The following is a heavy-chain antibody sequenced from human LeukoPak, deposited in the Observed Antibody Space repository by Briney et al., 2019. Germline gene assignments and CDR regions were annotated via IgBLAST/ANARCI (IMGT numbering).Heavy chain of an antibody. D-gene: IGHD1-26*01. V-gene: IGHV3-30*02. CDR3: AKDLSGYSYYYMDV. CDR2: IWYVGSNK. CDR1: GFTFSNYG. J-gene: IGHJ6*03. Sequence: GGSLRLSCAASGFTFSNYGMHWVRQAPGKGLEWVAVIWYVGSNKYYADSVKDRFTISRDNSKNTLYLQMSSLRAEDTAVYYCAKDLSGYSYYYMDVWGKGTTVTVSS.